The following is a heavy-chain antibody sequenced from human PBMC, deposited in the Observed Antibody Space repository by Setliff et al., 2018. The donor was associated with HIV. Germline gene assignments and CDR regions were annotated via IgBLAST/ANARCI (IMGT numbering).Heavy chain of an antibody. Sequence: TSETLSLTCAVYGETFNNFYWSWIRQAPGKGLEWIGEIKPSETTNNNPFLKSRVTMSVDTSKKQFSLKLSSVTAADTAVYYCARGGGITWRSYSFDYWGQGSLVTVSS. CDR1: GETFNNFY. V-gene: IGHV4-34*01. D-gene: IGHD3-10*01. CDR3: ARGGGITWRSYSFDY. J-gene: IGHJ4*02. CDR2: IKPSETT.